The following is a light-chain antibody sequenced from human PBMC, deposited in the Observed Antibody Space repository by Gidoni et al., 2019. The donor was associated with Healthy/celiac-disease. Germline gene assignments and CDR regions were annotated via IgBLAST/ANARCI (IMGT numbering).Light chain of an antibody. CDR3: QQRSNWPPRT. J-gene: IGKJ4*01. CDR2: DAS. V-gene: IGKV3-11*01. CDR1: QSVSSY. Sequence: EIVLTQSPATLSLSPGERATLSCRASQSVSSYLAWYQQQPGQAPRLLIYDASNRATGIPARFSGSGSGTDFTLTISSLEPEDFAVYYCQQRSNWPPRTFGGGTKVEIK.